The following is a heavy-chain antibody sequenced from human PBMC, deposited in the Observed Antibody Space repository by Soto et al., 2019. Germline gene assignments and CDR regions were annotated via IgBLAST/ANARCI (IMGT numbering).Heavy chain of an antibody. CDR1: GFTFSSYW. CDR2: IKQDGSEK. D-gene: IGHD3-16*02. V-gene: IGHV3-7*01. Sequence: ESGGGLVHPGGSLRLSCAASGFTFSSYWMSWVRQAPGKGLEWVANIKQDGSEKYYVDSVKGRFTISRDNAKNSLYLQMNSLRAEDTAVYYCARFPNDYIWGSYRYNDYWGQGTLVTVSS. J-gene: IGHJ4*02. CDR3: ARFPNDYIWGSYRYNDY.